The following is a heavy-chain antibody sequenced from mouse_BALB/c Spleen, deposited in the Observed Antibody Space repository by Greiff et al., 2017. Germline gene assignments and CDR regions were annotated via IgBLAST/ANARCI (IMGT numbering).Heavy chain of an antibody. Sequence: QVQLQQSGPGLVQPSQSLSITCTVSGFSLTSYGVHWVRQSPGKGLEWLGVIWSGGSTDYNAAFISRLSISKDNSKSQVFFKMNSLQANDTAIYYCARNLLVDWYFDVWGAGTTVTVSS. CDR3: ARNLLVDWYFDV. V-gene: IGHV2-2*02. CDR2: IWSGGST. D-gene: IGHD2-1*01. CDR1: GFSLTSYG. J-gene: IGHJ1*01.